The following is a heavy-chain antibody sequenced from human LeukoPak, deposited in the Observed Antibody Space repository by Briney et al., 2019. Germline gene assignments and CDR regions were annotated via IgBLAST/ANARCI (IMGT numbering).Heavy chain of an antibody. V-gene: IGHV4-38-2*01. CDR3: ARHGTGEFDP. D-gene: IGHD7-27*01. Sequence: PSETLSLTCAVSGYSISSGYYWGWIRQPPGKGLEWIGSIYHSGSTYYNPSLKSRVTISVDTSKNQFSLKLSSVTAADTAVYYCARHGTGEFDPWGQGTLVTVSS. CDR2: IYHSGST. J-gene: IGHJ5*02. CDR1: GYSISSGYY.